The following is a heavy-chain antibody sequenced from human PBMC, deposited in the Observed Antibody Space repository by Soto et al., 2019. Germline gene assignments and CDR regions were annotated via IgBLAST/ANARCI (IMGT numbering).Heavy chain of an antibody. Sequence: QVQMVESGGGVVQPGRSLRLSCAASGFSFENYGMHWVRQAPGRGLEWVAIIWYDGSLQYYLAAVKGRFTISRDKSKNTLYLEMNSLRAEDTAVYYCANLWGDGYNLGQDYNGMDVWGQGTTVIVSS. D-gene: IGHD5-12*01. CDR2: IWYDGSLQ. CDR3: ANLWGDGYNLGQDYNGMDV. CDR1: GFSFENYG. J-gene: IGHJ6*02. V-gene: IGHV3-33*03.